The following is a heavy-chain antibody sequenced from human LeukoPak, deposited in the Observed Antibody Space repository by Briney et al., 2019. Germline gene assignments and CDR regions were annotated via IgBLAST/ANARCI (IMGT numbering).Heavy chain of an antibody. D-gene: IGHD3-10*01. V-gene: IGHV4-59*01. Sequence: SETLSLTCTVSGGSISSYYWSWIRQPPGKGLEWIGYIYYKGSANYNPSLKSRVTISVDTANNQFSLKLSSVTAADTAVYYCARAGNYYSSGSYLGYWGQGTLVTVSS. J-gene: IGHJ4*02. CDR2: IYYKGSA. CDR3: ARAGNYYSSGSYLGY. CDR1: GGSISSYY.